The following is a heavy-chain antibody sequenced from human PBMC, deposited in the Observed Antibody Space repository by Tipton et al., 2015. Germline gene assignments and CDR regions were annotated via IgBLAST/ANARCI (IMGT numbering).Heavy chain of an antibody. CDR3: ARILEWQAARFDP. CDR1: GGSISSYY. J-gene: IGHJ5*02. Sequence: TLSLTCTVSGGSISSYYWSWIRQSPGKGLEWIGYIYYSGYATYNPSLKSRVTISVDTSKNQFSPKLSSVTAADTAVYYCARILEWQAARFDPWGQGTLVTVSS. D-gene: IGHD3-3*01. CDR2: IYYSGYA. V-gene: IGHV4-59*01.